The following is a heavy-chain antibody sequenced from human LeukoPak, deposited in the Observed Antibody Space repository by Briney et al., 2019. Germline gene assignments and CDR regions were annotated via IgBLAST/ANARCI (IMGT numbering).Heavy chain of an antibody. D-gene: IGHD6-13*01. Sequence: SETLSLTCTVYGGSISSYYWSWIRQPPGKGLEWIGYIYYSGSTNYNPSLKSRVTISVDTSKNQFSLKLSSVTAADTAVYYCARHIRAAAGTIDYWGQGTLVTVSS. V-gene: IGHV4-59*08. J-gene: IGHJ4*02. CDR3: ARHIRAAAGTIDY. CDR2: IYYSGST. CDR1: GGSISSYY.